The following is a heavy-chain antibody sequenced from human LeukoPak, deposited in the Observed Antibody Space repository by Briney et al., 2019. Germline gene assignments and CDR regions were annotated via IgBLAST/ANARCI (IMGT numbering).Heavy chain of an antibody. D-gene: IGHD2/OR15-2a*01. CDR1: GFTFSSYS. V-gene: IGHV3-48*01. CDR2: ISSSSSTI. J-gene: IGHJ4*02. Sequence: GRSLRLSCAASGFTFSSYSMNWVRQAPGKGLEWVSYISSSSSTIYYADSVKGRFTISRDNAKNSLYLQMNSLRAEDTAVYYCARAGILGDYWGQGTLVTVSS. CDR3: ARAGILGDY.